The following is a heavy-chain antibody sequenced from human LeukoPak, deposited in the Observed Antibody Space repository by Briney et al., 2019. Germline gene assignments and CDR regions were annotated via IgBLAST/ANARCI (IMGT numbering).Heavy chain of an antibody. D-gene: IGHD7-27*01. Sequence: PGGSLRLSCAASGFTFSTYWMSWVRQAPGKGLEWVANIKEDGSEKYSVDSVKGRFTISRDNAKSSLYLRMNSLRAEDTVVYYCARPSPLTGDPHFDYWGQGTLVSVSS. J-gene: IGHJ4*02. CDR2: IKEDGSEK. CDR3: ARPSPLTGDPHFDY. CDR1: GFTFSTYW. V-gene: IGHV3-7*01.